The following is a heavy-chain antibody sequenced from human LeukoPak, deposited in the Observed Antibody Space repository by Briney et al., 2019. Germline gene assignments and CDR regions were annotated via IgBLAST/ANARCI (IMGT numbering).Heavy chain of an antibody. CDR3: ARVVPYYDFWSGAFDI. Sequence: GASVKVSCKASGYTFTNYDINWVRQASGQGLEWMGYMKPNSGNTGYAQKFQGRVTMTRDTSISTAYMELSSLTSEDTAVYYCARVVPYYDFWSGAFDIWGQGTMVTVSS. V-gene: IGHV1-8*01. CDR2: MKPNSGNT. J-gene: IGHJ3*02. CDR1: GYTFTNYD. D-gene: IGHD3-3*01.